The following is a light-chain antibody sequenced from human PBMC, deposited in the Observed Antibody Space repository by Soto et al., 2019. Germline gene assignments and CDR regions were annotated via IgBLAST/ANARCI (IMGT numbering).Light chain of an antibody. V-gene: IGKV3-15*01. J-gene: IGKJ2*01. CDR3: QQYNNWPYT. CDR2: GAS. Sequence: EVVMTQSPATLSVSPGERATLSCRASQRVSSTLAWYQQKPGQAPRLLIYGASTRATGLPARFSGSGSGTEFTLTISSLQSEDFAVYYCQQYNNWPYTFGQGTKRDIK. CDR1: QRVSST.